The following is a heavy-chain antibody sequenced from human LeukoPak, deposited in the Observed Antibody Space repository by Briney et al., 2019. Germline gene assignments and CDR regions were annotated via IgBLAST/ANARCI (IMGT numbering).Heavy chain of an antibody. J-gene: IGHJ4*02. D-gene: IGHD6-13*01. Sequence: GGSLRLSCAASGFTFSSYSMNWVRQAPGKGLEWVSSISSSSYIYYADSVKGRFTISRDNAKNSLYLQMNSLRAEDTAVYYCASQGRIAAAGFDYWGQGTLVTVSS. CDR3: ASQGRIAAAGFDY. CDR2: ISSSSYI. V-gene: IGHV3-21*01. CDR1: GFTFSSYS.